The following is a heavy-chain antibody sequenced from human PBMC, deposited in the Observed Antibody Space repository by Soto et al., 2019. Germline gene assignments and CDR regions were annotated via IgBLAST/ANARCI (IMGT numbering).Heavy chain of an antibody. Sequence: GGSLRLSCAASGFTFSSYSMNWVRQAPGKGLEWVSYISSSSSTIYYADSGKGRFTISEDNAKNSLYLQMTSLRAEDTAVYYCARDSYSSGWYGLGDYWGQGTLVTVSS. CDR3: ARDSYSSGWYGLGDY. D-gene: IGHD6-19*01. J-gene: IGHJ4*02. CDR1: GFTFSSYS. V-gene: IGHV3-48*01. CDR2: ISSSSSTI.